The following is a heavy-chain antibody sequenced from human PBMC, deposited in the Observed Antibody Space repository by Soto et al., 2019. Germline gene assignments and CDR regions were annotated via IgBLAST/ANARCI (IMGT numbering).Heavy chain of an antibody. CDR1: GFTFNNYA. V-gene: IGHV3-23*01. CDR2: ISGSGGTT. CDR3: AKESYCSNAKRWGDNWFDP. J-gene: IGHJ5*02. Sequence: VQLLESGGGLVQPGGSLRLSCAASGFTFNNYALTWVRQAPGRGPEWVSSISGSGGTTHYADSVKGRFTISRDNTKNTLYLQMNSLGLEDTAVYYCAKESYCSNAKRWGDNWFDPWGQGTLVTVSS. D-gene: IGHD2-8*01.